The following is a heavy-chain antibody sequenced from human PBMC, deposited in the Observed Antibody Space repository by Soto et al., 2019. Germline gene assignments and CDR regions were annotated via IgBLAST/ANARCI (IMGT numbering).Heavy chain of an antibody. CDR1: GFTFRSYV. CDR2: ISGSGGNR. J-gene: IGHJ4*02. V-gene: IGHV3-23*01. D-gene: IGHD2-15*01. Sequence: EVQVLESGGGLEQPGGSLRLSCAASGFTFRSYVMSWFRQAPGKGLEWVSSISGSGGNRYYADSLKGRLTISRDNSNNTGYLQVDRLRAEDTAIYYCARFRSGIGWDFCGQGTLVTVSS. CDR3: ARFRSGIGWDF.